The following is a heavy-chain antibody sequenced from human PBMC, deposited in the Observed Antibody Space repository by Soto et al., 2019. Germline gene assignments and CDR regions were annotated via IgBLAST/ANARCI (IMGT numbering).Heavy chain of an antibody. CDR2: IYYSGTT. Sequence: QVQLQESGPGLVKPSQTLSLTCTVSGGSINSGDYYWSWIRQPPGKGLEWMGYIYYSGTTYYNPSLKRRFTISVDTSKNQFSLKLSSLTAADTAVYYCARVGSQYSRRGGVDYWGQGTLVTVSS. CDR1: GGSINSGDYY. CDR3: ARVGSQYSRRGGVDY. D-gene: IGHD6-6*01. V-gene: IGHV4-30-4*01. J-gene: IGHJ4*02.